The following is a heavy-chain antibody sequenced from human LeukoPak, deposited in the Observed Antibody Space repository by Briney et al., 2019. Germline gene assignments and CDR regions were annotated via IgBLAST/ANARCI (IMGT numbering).Heavy chain of an antibody. V-gene: IGHV1-18*01. CDR1: GYTCTSYG. CDR2: ISAYNGNT. CDR3: ARGRARIFSRFGESHAFDI. Sequence: GASVKVSCKASGYTCTSYGISWVRQAPGQGLEWMGWISAYNGNTNYAQKLQGRVTMTTDTSTSTAYMELRSLRSDDTAVYYCARGRARIFSRFGESHAFDIWGQGTMVTVSS. D-gene: IGHD3-10*01. J-gene: IGHJ3*02.